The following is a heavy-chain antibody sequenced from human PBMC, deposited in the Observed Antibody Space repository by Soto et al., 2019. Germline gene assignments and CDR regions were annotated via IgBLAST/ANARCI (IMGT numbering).Heavy chain of an antibody. Sequence: QVQLVQSGAEVKKPGASVKVSCKASGYTFTRSGISWVRQAPGQGLEWMGWINGYNGNTNYAQKFQGRITMTTDTPTSTAYMELRSLRSDDTAVYYCARMGDVPYYYGGRDVWGQGTTVIVSS. D-gene: IGHD3-16*01. V-gene: IGHV1-18*01. CDR2: INGYNGNT. CDR3: ARMGDVPYYYGGRDV. CDR1: GYTFTRSG. J-gene: IGHJ6*02.